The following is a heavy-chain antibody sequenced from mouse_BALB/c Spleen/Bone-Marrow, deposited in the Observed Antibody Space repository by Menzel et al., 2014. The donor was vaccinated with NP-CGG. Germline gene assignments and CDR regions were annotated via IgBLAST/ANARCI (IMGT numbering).Heavy chain of an antibody. CDR3: ARDHYGYYTMDY. CDR1: GFTFSSYA. V-gene: IGHV5-9-4*01. D-gene: IGHD1-2*01. CDR2: ISSGGSYT. J-gene: IGHJ4*01. Sequence: EVNVVESGGGLVKPGGSLKLSCAASGFTFSSYAMSWVRQSPEKRLEWVAEISSGGSYTYYPDTVTGRFTNSRDNAKNTLYLEMSSLRSEDTAMYYCARDHYGYYTMDYWGQGTSVTVSS.